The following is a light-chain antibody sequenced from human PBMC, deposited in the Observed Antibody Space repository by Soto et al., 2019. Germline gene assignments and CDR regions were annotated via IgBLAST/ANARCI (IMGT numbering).Light chain of an antibody. Sequence: QTVVTQPRSVSGSPGQSVTISCTGTSSDVGGYNFVSWYQQYPGNVPKLVIYDVTERPSGVPDRFSGSKSGNTASLTISGLQAEDEADYYCCSYAGSYTLFGGGTKLTVL. V-gene: IGLV2-11*01. CDR3: CSYAGSYTL. CDR2: DVT. CDR1: SSDVGGYNF. J-gene: IGLJ2*01.